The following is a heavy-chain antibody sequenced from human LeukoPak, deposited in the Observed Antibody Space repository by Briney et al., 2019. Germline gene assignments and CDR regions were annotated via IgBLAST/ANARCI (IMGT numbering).Heavy chain of an antibody. Sequence: YWGWIRQPPGKGLEWVSIIHSGGSTDYADSVRGRFTISKDNSKNTVFLQMNSLKAEDTAMYYCASLYCSRGSCAFDVWGQGTLVTVSP. V-gene: IGHV3-66*01. J-gene: IGHJ5*02. D-gene: IGHD2-15*01. CDR1: Y. CDR3: ASLYCSRGSCAFDV. CDR2: IHSGGST.